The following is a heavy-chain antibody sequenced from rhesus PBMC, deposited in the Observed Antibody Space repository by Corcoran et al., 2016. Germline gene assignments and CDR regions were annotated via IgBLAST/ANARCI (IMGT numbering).Heavy chain of an antibody. D-gene: IGHD1-44*02. CDR2: ISGTSGSP. J-gene: IGHJ4*01. V-gene: IGHV4-99*02. Sequence: QVQLQESGPGLVKTSETLSLTCAVSGYSISSGYYWGCIRQPPGKGLEYIGYISGTSGSPYDTPALKSRVTISKDTSKNQFSLELSSVTAADTAVYYCARARGSSELDYWGQGVLVTVSS. CDR1: GYSISSGYY. CDR3: ARARGSSELDY.